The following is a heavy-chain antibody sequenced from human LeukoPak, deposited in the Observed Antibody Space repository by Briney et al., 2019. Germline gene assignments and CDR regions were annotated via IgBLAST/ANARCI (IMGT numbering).Heavy chain of an antibody. CDR2: IYYSGST. CDR3: ARDHTAAPYFDY. D-gene: IGHD6-25*01. Sequence: SETLSLTCTVSGGSISSSSYYWGWIRQPPGKGLEWIGSIYYSGSTYYNPSLKSRVTISVDTPKNQFSLKLSSVTAADTAVYYRARDHTAAPYFDYWGQGTLVTVSS. V-gene: IGHV4-39*07. J-gene: IGHJ4*02. CDR1: GGSISSSSYY.